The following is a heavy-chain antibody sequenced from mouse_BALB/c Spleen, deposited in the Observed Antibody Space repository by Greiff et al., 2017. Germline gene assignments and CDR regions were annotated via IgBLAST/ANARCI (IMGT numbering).Heavy chain of an antibody. Sequence: EVKLVESGGGLVKPGGSLKLSCAASGFTFSSYAMSWVRQSPEKRLEWVAEISSGGSYTYYPDSVKGRFTISRDNAKNNLYLQMSSLKSEDTAMYYCARGSRFTTGVVDVWGAGTTVTVSS. D-gene: IGHD1-1*01. J-gene: IGHJ1*01. CDR3: ARGSRFTTGVVDV. CDR1: GFTFSSYA. CDR2: ISSGGSYT. V-gene: IGHV5-6*03.